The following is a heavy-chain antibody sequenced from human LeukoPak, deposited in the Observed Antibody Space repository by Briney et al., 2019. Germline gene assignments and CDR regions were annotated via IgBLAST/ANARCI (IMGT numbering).Heavy chain of an antibody. J-gene: IGHJ3*02. V-gene: IGHV3-21*01. CDR2: ISTSSSYI. CDR1: GFTFSSYS. Sequence: GESLRLSCAASGFTFSSYSMNWVRQAPGKGLEWVSSISTSSSYIYYADSVKGRFTVSRDNARNSLFLQMNSLRAEDTAVYYCARHLRSGEGAFDIWGQGTMVTVSS. D-gene: IGHD1-26*01. CDR3: ARHLRSGEGAFDI.